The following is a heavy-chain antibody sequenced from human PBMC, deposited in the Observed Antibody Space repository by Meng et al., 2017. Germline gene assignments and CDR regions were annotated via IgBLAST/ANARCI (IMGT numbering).Heavy chain of an antibody. J-gene: IGHJ4*02. Sequence: VQLVESGGCLNQPGGSHGLPCAASGSTVSSNYMSWVRRAPGKGLECVSVIDSGSSTFYADSVKGRFTISRDNSKNTLYLQMNSLRAEDTAVYYCARGGSYYSYWGQGTLVTVSS. CDR2: IDSGSST. CDR3: ARGGSYYSY. D-gene: IGHD1-26*01. V-gene: IGHV3-53*01. CDR1: GSTVSSNY.